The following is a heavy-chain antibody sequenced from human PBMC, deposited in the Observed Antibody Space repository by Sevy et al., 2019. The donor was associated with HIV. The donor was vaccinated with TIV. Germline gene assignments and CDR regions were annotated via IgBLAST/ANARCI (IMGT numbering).Heavy chain of an antibody. D-gene: IGHD3-3*01. J-gene: IGHJ4*02. Sequence: ASVKVSCKTSGYTFTDYYMHWVRQAPGQGLEWMGRINPNSGDTNYPQKFEGRVTMTRDTSISTAYMELNRLTSDDTAVYYCARRYDFWSGYYGFDYWGQGTLVTVSS. CDR1: GYTFTDYY. CDR2: INPNSGDT. CDR3: ARRYDFWSGYYGFDY. V-gene: IGHV1-2*06.